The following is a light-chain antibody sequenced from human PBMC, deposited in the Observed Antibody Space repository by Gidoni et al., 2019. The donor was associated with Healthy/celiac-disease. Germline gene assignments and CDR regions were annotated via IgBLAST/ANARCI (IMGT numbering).Light chain of an antibody. Sequence: VSVALGQTVRITCQGDSLRSYYASWYQQKPGQAPVLVIYGKNNRPSGIPDRFSGSSSGNTASLTITGAQAEDEADYYCNSRDSSGNHVVFGGGTKLXV. CDR3: NSRDSSGNHVV. CDR1: SLRSYY. V-gene: IGLV3-19*01. CDR2: GKN. J-gene: IGLJ2*01.